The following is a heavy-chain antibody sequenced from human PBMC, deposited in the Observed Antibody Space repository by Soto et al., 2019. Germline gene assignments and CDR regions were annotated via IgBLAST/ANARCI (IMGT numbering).Heavy chain of an antibody. V-gene: IGHV3-53*04. CDR2: IYSGGST. CDR1: GFTVSSNY. J-gene: IGHJ4*02. CDR3: ARVQVRFVANEYYFDY. D-gene: IGHD5-12*01. Sequence: GGSLRLSCAASGFTVSSNYMSWVRQAPGKGLEWVSVIYSGGSTYYADSVKGRFTISRHNSKNTLYLQMNSLRAEDTAVYYCARVQVRFVANEYYFDYWGQGTLVTVSS.